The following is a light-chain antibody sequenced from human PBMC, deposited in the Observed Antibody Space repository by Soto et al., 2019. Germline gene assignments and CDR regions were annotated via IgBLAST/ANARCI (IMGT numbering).Light chain of an antibody. V-gene: IGKV1-5*01. CDR2: DAP. CDR1: QSISSW. J-gene: IGKJ1*01. CDR3: QQYNSYSWT. Sequence: DIQMTQSPSTLSAAVGDRVTITCRASQSISSWLAWYQQKPGKAPKLLIYDAPILESGVPSRFSGSGSGTAFTLTIISLQPDDFAASYCQQYNSYSWTFGQGTKVEIK.